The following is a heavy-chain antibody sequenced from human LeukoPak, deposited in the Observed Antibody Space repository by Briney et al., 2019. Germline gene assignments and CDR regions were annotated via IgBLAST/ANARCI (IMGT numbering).Heavy chain of an antibody. CDR3: XXXXLXRXTSGXYFDY. CDR2: IYYSGIT. Sequence: PSETLSLTCTVSDDSISSSSYFWGWIRQPPGKGLEWIGSIYYSGITYYNPSLKSRVTISVDTSKNHFSLNLSSVTAADTAIYXXXXXXLXRXTSGXYFDYWGQGTLVTVSS. J-gene: IGHJ4*02. V-gene: IGHV4-39*02. CDR1: DDSISSSSYF. D-gene: IGHD2-8*02.